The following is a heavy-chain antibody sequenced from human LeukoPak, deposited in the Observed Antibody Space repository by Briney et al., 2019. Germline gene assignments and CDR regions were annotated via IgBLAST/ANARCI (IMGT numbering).Heavy chain of an antibody. V-gene: IGHV1-3*03. Sequence: GASVKVSCKASGYTFTSYAMHWVRQAPGQRLEWMGWINAGNGNTKYSQKFQGRVTITTDESTSTAYMELSSLRSEDMAVYYCAREGGIAVSPGAFDIWGQGTMVTVSS. CDR3: AREGGIAVSPGAFDI. CDR2: INAGNGNT. CDR1: GYTFTSYA. D-gene: IGHD6-19*01. J-gene: IGHJ3*02.